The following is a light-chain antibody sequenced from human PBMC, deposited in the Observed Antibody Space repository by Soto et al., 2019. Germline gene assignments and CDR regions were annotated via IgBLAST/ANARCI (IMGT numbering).Light chain of an antibody. CDR1: QSISSY. CDR2: AAS. J-gene: IGKJ1*01. Sequence: DIPMTQSPSSRSASVGDRVTITCRASQSISSYLNWYQQKPWKAPKLLIYAASSLQSGVPSRFSGSGSGTDFTLTISSLQPEDFATYYCQQSYSTLTWTFGQGTKLDIK. V-gene: IGKV1-39*01. CDR3: QQSYSTLTWT.